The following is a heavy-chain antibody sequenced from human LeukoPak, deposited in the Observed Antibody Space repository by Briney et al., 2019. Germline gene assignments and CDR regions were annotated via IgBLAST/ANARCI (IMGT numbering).Heavy chain of an antibody. CDR1: GFTFSSYS. CDR2: ISSSSSTI. D-gene: IGHD5-24*01. CDR3: ARAINGYNSYYFDY. J-gene: IGHJ4*02. Sequence: GSLRLSCAASGFTFSSYSMNWVRQAPGKGLEWVSYISSSSSTIYYADSVKGRFTISRDNAKNSLYLQMNSLRDEDTAVYYCARAINGYNSYYFDYWGQGTLVTVSS. V-gene: IGHV3-48*02.